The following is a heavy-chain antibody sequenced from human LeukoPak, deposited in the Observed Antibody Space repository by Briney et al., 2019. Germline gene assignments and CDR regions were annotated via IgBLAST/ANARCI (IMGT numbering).Heavy chain of an antibody. CDR1: GGSISSSGYY. D-gene: IGHD3-10*01. J-gene: IGHJ6*02. CDR3: ARDAEYYYGSGSYSSGIDV. Sequence: PSQTLSLTCTVSGGSISSSGYYWSWIRQHPGKGLEWIGYIYYSGRTYYNPSLKSRVTISADTSKNQFSLKLSSVTAADTAVYYCARDAEYYYGSGSYSSGIDVWGQGTTVTVSS. CDR2: IYYSGRT. V-gene: IGHV4-31*03.